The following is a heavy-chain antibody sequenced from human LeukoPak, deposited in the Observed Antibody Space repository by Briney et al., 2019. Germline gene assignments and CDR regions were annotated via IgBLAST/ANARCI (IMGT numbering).Heavy chain of an antibody. CDR3: ARMRTVVVPAAKFRHFYYGMDV. Sequence: PSQTLSLTCTVSDDSLTSGSHYWSWIRQPAGKGLEWIGRIIINGSTNYNPSLTSRVTISADTSKSQFSLKLTSVTAADAAVYYCARMRTVVVPAAKFRHFYYGMDVWGQGTTVTVSS. J-gene: IGHJ6*02. D-gene: IGHD2-2*01. CDR2: IIINGST. V-gene: IGHV4-61*02. CDR1: DDSLTSGSHY.